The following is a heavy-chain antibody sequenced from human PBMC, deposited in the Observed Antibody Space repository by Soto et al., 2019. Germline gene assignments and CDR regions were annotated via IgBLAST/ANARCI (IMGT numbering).Heavy chain of an antibody. CDR3: ARGGPDLGTIGSFDY. D-gene: IGHD3-16*01. V-gene: IGHV1-46*01. CDR1: GYTFTNYY. J-gene: IGHJ4*02. Sequence: QVQLVQSGAEVKRPGASVKVSCKASGYTFTNYYMHWVRQAPGQGLEWMGVIHYSGATPTYAQKFQGRGTMARDTAPRTVYVELISRTSEDTAVYSCARGGPDLGTIGSFDYWGQGTLVTVSS. CDR2: IHYSGATP.